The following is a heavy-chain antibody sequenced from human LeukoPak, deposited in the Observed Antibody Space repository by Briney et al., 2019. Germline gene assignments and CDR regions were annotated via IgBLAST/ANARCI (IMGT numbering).Heavy chain of an antibody. Sequence: ASVKVSCKASGYTFSSFGMHWVRQAPGQRPEWMGWINAGNGNTKYSRRFQGRVTITRDTSSSIAYMDLSSLRSEDTAVYFCVRPMVRDLIIFFDYWGQGTLVTVSS. CDR1: GYTFSSFG. CDR3: VRPMVRDLIIFFDY. V-gene: IGHV1-3*01. D-gene: IGHD3-10*01. J-gene: IGHJ4*02. CDR2: INAGNGNT.